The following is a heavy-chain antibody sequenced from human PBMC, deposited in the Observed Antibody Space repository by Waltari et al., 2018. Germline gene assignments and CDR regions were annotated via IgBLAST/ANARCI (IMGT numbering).Heavy chain of an antibody. D-gene: IGHD3-3*01. J-gene: IGHJ5*02. V-gene: IGHV1-8*02. CDR1: GYTFLNSE. CDR2: VNPNSGAT. CDR3: ARGRDVFANFDYNWFDP. Sequence: QVQLVQSGAEVLRPGASVKVSCQASGYTFLNSEINWGRQAAGQGLEWMGWVNPNSGATAYAQKFQGRITMTWDTSISTAYMELSNLRSDDTAVLYCARGRDVFANFDYNWFDPWGQGTLVTVSS.